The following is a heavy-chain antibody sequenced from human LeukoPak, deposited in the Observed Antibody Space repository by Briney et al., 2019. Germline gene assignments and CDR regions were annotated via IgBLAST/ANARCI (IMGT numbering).Heavy chain of an antibody. CDR2: ISSSSSTI. CDR3: ARDLVTVDY. V-gene: IGHV3-48*01. D-gene: IGHD4-23*01. J-gene: IGHJ4*02. CDR1: GVTFSSDS. Sequence: GGSLRLSCAGSGVTFSSDSMNWGRQAPGKGLGWVSYISSSSSTIYYADSVKGRCTISRENSKNTLYLQMNSLRAEDTAVYYCARDLVTVDYWGQGTLVTVSS.